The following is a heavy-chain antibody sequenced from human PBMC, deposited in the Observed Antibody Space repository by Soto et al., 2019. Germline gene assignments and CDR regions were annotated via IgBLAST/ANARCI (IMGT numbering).Heavy chain of an antibody. J-gene: IGHJ5*02. CDR1: GGTFSSYT. D-gene: IGHD3-9*01. Sequence: SVKVSCKASGGTFSSYTISWVRQAPGQGLEWMGRIIPILGIANYAQKFQGRVTITADKSTSTAYMELSSLRSEDTAVYYCVRGTFGILTGYYPNWFDPWGQGTLVTVSS. CDR2: IIPILGIA. CDR3: VRGTFGILTGYYPNWFDP. V-gene: IGHV1-69*02.